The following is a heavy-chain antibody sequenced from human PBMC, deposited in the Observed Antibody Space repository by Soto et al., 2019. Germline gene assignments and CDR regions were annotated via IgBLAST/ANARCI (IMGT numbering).Heavy chain of an antibody. Sequence: ASVKVSCKASGYTFTKHYMHWVRQAPGQGLEWMGVINPSGGSTTYAQKFQGRVTITGDTSTSTVYMQLSSLRSEDTAVYYCARDMVSGTYYYYYGMDVWGQGTTVTSP. J-gene: IGHJ6*02. CDR2: INPSGGST. CDR3: ARDMVSGTYYYYYGMDV. CDR1: GYTFTKHY. D-gene: IGHD1-26*01. V-gene: IGHV1-46*01.